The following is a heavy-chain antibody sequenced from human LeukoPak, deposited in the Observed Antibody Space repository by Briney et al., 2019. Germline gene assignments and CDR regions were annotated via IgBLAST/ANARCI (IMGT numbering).Heavy chain of an antibody. J-gene: IGHJ3*02. Sequence: PSETLSLTCTVSGGSISSGSYYWSGIRQPAGKGLEWIGRIYASGSTNYNPSLKSRVTISVDTSKNQFSLKLSSVTAADTAVYYCARDSSGWKSNGAFDIWGQGTMVTVSS. V-gene: IGHV4-61*02. CDR3: ARDSSGWKSNGAFDI. D-gene: IGHD6-19*01. CDR1: GGSISSGSYY. CDR2: IYASGST.